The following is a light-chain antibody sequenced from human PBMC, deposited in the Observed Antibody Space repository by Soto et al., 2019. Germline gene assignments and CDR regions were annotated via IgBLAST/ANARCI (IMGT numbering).Light chain of an antibody. J-gene: IGLJ1*01. CDR1: SSDVGGYNY. Sequence: QSVLTQPASVSGSPGQSFTISCTGTSSDVGGYNYVSWYQQHPGKAPKFMIYDVSNRPSGVSNRFSGSKSGNTASLTISGLQAEDEADYYCSSYTTSNTRQIVFGTGTKVTVL. V-gene: IGLV2-14*01. CDR2: DVS. CDR3: SSYTTSNTRQIV.